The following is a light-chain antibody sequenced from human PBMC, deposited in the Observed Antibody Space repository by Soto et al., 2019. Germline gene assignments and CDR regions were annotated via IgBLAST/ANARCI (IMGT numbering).Light chain of an antibody. CDR3: ETWDSNTVV. CDR2: LEGSGSY. J-gene: IGLJ2*01. Sequence: QLVLTQSSSASASLGSSVKHTCTLSSGHSSYIIAWHQQQPGKAPRYLMKLEGSGSYNKGSGVPDRFSGSSSGADRYLTISNLQFEDEADYYCETWDSNTVVFGGGTKVTVL. V-gene: IGLV4-60*02. CDR1: SGHSSYI.